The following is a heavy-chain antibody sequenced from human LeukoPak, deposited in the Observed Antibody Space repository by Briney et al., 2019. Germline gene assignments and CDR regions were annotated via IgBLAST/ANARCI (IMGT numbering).Heavy chain of an antibody. Sequence: PGGSLRLSCAASGFTVSSNYMSWVRQAPGKGLEWVSVIYTDGSTYYADSVKGRFTISRDNSKNTLYLQMNSLRGEDTAVYYCAKDRMVTTGLGALDIWGPGTLVTVSS. D-gene: IGHD4-17*01. V-gene: IGHV3-53*01. CDR2: IYTDGST. CDR1: GFTVSSNY. CDR3: AKDRMVTTGLGALDI. J-gene: IGHJ3*02.